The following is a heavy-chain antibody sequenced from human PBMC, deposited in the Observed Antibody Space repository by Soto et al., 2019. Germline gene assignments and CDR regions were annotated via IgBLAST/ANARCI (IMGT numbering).Heavy chain of an antibody. V-gene: IGHV1-8*01. Sequence: GASVKVSCKASGYTFTSYDINWVRQATGQGLEWMGWMNPNSGNTGYAQKFQGRVTMTRNTSISTAYMELSSLRSEDTAVYYCAIVGSLSYYGSGSYYLDLLDYWGQGTLVTVSS. J-gene: IGHJ4*02. CDR1: GYTFTSYD. CDR3: AIVGSLSYYGSGSYYLDLLDY. D-gene: IGHD3-10*01. CDR2: MNPNSGNT.